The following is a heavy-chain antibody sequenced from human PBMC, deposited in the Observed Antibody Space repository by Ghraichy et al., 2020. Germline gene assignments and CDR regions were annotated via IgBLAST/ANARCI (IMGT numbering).Heavy chain of an antibody. J-gene: IGHJ4*02. V-gene: IGHV3-7*03. CDR1: GFTFSGYW. CDR3: ARADAYSGDY. D-gene: IGHD1-26*01. CDR2: IDQDGSEK. Sequence: GASLRLSCAASGFTFSGYWMSWVRQAPGKGLEWVANIDQDGSEKYYVDSVRGRFTISRDNVKNSLYLQMNSLRADDTALYYCARADAYSGDYWGQGTLVTVSS.